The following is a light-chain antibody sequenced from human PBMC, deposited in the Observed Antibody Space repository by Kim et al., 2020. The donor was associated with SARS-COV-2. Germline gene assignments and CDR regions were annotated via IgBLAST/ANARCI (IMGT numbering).Light chain of an antibody. CDR3: QHYNNWPPYT. CDR2: GAS. CDR1: QSVSSN. V-gene: IGKV3-15*01. Sequence: EIVMTQSPATLSVSPWERATLSCRASQSVSSNLAWYQQKPGQAPRLLIFGASTRATGIPDRFSGSGSETEFILTISSLQSEDFAVYYCQHYNNWPPYTFGQGTKLEI. J-gene: IGKJ2*01.